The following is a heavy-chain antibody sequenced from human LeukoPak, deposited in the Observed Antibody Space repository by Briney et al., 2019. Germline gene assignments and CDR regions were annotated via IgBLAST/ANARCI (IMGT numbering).Heavy chain of an antibody. V-gene: IGHV1-69*13. J-gene: IGHJ4*02. D-gene: IGHD4-17*01. Sequence: SVKVSCKASGYTFTGYYMHWVRQAPGQGLEWMGGIIPIFGSSNYAQKFQGRVTITADESTSTAYMELNSLRSEDTAVYYCASLGGGSTVTTYLNYWGQGTLVTVSS. CDR2: IIPIFGSS. CDR3: ASLGGGSTVTTYLNY. CDR1: GYTFTGYY.